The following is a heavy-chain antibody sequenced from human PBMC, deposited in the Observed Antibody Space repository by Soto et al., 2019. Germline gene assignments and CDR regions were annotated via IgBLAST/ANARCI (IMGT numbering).Heavy chain of an antibody. V-gene: IGHV4-39*01. CDR2: INNSGST. Sequence: SETLSLTCIVSGGPTSSSSYHWGWTRQPPGKGLEWIGSINNSGSTYYNPSLKSRVTVSIDMSQKQFSLKLSSVTAADTAVYYCARHAGCNPNGACYYGMDFWGQGTTVT. D-gene: IGHD2-8*01. CDR3: ARHAGCNPNGACYYGMDF. CDR1: GGPTSSSSYH. J-gene: IGHJ6*02.